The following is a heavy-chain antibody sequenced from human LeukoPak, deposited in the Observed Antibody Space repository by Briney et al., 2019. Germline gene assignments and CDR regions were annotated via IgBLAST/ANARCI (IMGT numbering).Heavy chain of an antibody. CDR2: IYHSEST. Sequence: SETLSLTCAVYGGSFSGYYWSWIHQPPGKGLEWIGYIYHSESTRYNASLKSRVTMSVDTSKNQFSLKLRSVTAADTAVYYCASLYDSSGNVWFDPWGQGTLVTVSS. CDR1: GGSFSGYY. CDR3: ASLYDSSGNVWFDP. D-gene: IGHD3-22*01. V-gene: IGHV4-59*01. J-gene: IGHJ5*02.